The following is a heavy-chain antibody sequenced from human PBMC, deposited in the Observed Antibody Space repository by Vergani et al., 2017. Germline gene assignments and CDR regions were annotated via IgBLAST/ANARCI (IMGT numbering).Heavy chain of an antibody. CDR2: IYYSGST. V-gene: IGHV4-59*01. CDR3: ARVAGSGTEFDY. CDR1: GGSISSYY. J-gene: IGHJ4*02. Sequence: QVQLQESGPGLVKPSETLSLTCTVSGGSISSYYWSWIRQPPGKGLEWIGYIYYSGSTNYNPSLKSLVTISVDTSKNQFSLKLSSVTAADTAVYYCARVAGSGTEFDYWGQGTLVTVSS. D-gene: IGHD3-10*01.